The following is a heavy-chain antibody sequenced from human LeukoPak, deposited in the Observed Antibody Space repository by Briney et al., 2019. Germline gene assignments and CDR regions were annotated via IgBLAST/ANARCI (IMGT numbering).Heavy chain of an antibody. D-gene: IGHD1-26*01. J-gene: IGHJ4*02. CDR2: ISAYNGNT. Sequence: EASVKVSCKASGGTFSSYAISWVRQAPGQGLEWMGWISAYNGNTNYAQKLQGRVTMTTDTSTSTAYMELRSLRSDDTAVYYCARVYPPQVGATYWGQGTLVTVSS. V-gene: IGHV1-18*01. CDR1: GGTFSSYA. CDR3: ARVYPPQVGATY.